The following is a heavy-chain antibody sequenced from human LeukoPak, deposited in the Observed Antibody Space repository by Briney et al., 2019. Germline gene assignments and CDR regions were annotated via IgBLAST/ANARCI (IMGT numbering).Heavy chain of an antibody. CDR1: GFTFSSYG. V-gene: IGHV3-30*02. J-gene: IGHJ4*02. CDR2: IRYDGSNK. D-gene: IGHD2-2*01. CDR3: AKGSSSSRPYYFDY. Sequence: PGGSLRLSCAASGFTFSSYGMHWVRQAPGKGLEWVAFIRYDGSNKYYADSVKGRFTISRDNAKYSLYLQMNSLRAEDTAVYYCAKGSSSSRPYYFDYWGQGTLVTVSS.